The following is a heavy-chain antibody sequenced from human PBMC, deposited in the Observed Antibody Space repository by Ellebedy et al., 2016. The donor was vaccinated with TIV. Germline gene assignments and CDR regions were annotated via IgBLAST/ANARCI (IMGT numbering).Heavy chain of an antibody. CDR1: GFTFSSYW. CDR2: IKQDGSEK. V-gene: IGHV3-7*01. J-gene: IGHJ4*02. Sequence: GESLKISCAASGFTFSSYWMSWVRQAPGKGLEWVANIKQDGSEKYYVDSVKGRFTISRDNAKNSLYLQMNSLRAEDTAVYYCAKEAIQYSSGYPNDYWGQGTLVTVSS. CDR3: AKEAIQYSSGYPNDY. D-gene: IGHD6-19*01.